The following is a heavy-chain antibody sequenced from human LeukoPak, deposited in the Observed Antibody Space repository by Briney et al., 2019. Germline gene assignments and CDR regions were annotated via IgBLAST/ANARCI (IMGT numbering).Heavy chain of an antibody. CDR2: IYYSGST. J-gene: IGHJ5*02. CDR1: GGSISSGGYY. D-gene: IGHD3-16*01. CDR3: ARGGRLQDNWFDP. V-gene: IGHV4-31*03. Sequence: SETLSLTCTVSGGSISSGGYYWSWIRQHPGMGLEWIGYIYYSGSTYYNPSLKSRVTISVDTSKNQFSLKLSSVTAADTAVYYCARGGRLQDNWFDPWGQGTLATVSS.